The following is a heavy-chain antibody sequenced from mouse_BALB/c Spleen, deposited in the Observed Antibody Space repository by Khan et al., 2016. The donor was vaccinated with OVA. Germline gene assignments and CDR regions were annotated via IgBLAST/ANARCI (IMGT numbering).Heavy chain of an antibody. CDR1: GYSITSDYA. V-gene: IGHV3-2*02. CDR3: AIVYGGYFDY. CDR2: ISYSGNT. J-gene: IGHJ2*01. D-gene: IGHD1-1*01. Sequence: EVQLQESGPGLVKSSQSLSLTCTVTGYSITSDYAWNWIRQFPGNKLEWMGFISYSGNTNYKPSLKSRISITRDTSKNQFFLQLNSVTTEDTATSYCAIVYGGYFDYWGQGTTLTVSS.